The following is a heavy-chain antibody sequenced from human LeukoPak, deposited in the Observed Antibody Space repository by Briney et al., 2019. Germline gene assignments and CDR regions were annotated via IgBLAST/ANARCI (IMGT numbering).Heavy chain of an antibody. J-gene: IGHJ4*02. D-gene: IGHD3-22*01. V-gene: IGHV3-74*01. Sequence: GGSLRLSCAASGLTFSSHWMHWVRQAPGKGLVWVSRITNDGSSTTYADSVKVRFTISRDNSKNTLYLQMNSLRAEDTAVYYCVYYDSSGYYSGFDYWGQGTLVTVSS. CDR2: ITNDGSST. CDR1: GLTFSSHW. CDR3: VYYDSSGYYSGFDY.